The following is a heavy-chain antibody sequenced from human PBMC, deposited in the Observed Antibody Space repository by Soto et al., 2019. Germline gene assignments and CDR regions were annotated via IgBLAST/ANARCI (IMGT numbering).Heavy chain of an antibody. CDR1: GFTFSSYG. CDR3: VRDDFGPGIDY. CDR2: ISYDGSNK. D-gene: IGHD3-16*01. J-gene: IGHJ4*02. Sequence: PGGSLRLSCAASGFTFSSYGMHWVRQAPGKGLEWVAVISYDGSNKYYADSVKGRFTISRDNSKNTLYLQMNSLRAEDTAVYYCVRDDFGPGIDYWGLGTLVTVSS. V-gene: IGHV3-30*03.